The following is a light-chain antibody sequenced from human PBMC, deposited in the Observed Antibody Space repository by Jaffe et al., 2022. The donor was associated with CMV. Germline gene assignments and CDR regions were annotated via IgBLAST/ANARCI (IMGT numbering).Light chain of an antibody. CDR2: DAS. Sequence: IVMTQSPATLSVSPGEGATLSCRASQSISTSLAWYQQKPGQAPRLLIYDASTRATGIPARFSGSGSGTEFTLSISSLQSEDFAVYYCQQYRNWWAFGQGTKVEIK. V-gene: IGKV3-15*01. CDR3: QQYRNWWA. CDR1: QSISTS. J-gene: IGKJ1*01.